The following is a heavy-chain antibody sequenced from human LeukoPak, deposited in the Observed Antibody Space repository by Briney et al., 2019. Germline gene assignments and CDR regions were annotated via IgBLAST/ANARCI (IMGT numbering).Heavy chain of an antibody. D-gene: IGHD2-2*01. CDR3: ATRRGYCSSTSCPYYYYYYMDV. J-gene: IGHJ6*03. V-gene: IGHV1-24*01. CDR1: GYTLTELS. Sequence: ASVKVSCKVSGYTLTELSMHWVRQAPGKGLEWMGGFDPEDGETIYARKFQGRVTMTEDTSTDTAYMELSSLRSEDTAVYYCATRRGYCSSTSCPYYYYYYMDVWGKGTTVTVSS. CDR2: FDPEDGET.